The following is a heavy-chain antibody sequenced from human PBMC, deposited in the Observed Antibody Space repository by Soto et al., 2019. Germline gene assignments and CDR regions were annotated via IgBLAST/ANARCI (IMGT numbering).Heavy chain of an antibody. CDR1: GYIFSDYY. J-gene: IGHJ3*01. CDR2: INPNSGDT. V-gene: IGHV1-2*02. D-gene: IGHD6-19*01. CDR3: VRGRAVAGINDEAFDL. Sequence: ASVKVSCKASGYIFSDYYTHWVRQAPGQGLECMGWINPNSGDTIYAQKFQGRVTVTGDPSISTAYMELSRLTSDDTAVYYCVRGRAVAGINDEAFDLWGQGTMVTVSS.